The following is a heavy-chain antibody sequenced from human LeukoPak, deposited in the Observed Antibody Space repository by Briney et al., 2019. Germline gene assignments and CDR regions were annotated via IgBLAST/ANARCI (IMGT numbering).Heavy chain of an antibody. D-gene: IGHD3-22*01. CDR3: AKRGVVIRVILVGFHKEAYYFDS. CDR1: GITLSNYG. V-gene: IGHV3-23*01. CDR2: ISDSGGRT. J-gene: IGHJ4*02. Sequence: GGSLRLSCAVSGITLSNYGMSWVRQAPGKGLEWVAGISDSGGRTNYADSVKGWFTISRDNPKNTLYLQMNSLRAEDTAVYFCAKRGVVIRVILVGFHKEAYYFDSWGQGALVTVSS.